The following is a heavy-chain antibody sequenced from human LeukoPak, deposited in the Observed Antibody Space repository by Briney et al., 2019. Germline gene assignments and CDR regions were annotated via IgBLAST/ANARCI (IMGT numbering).Heavy chain of an antibody. CDR2: IKSNTDGGAT. V-gene: IGHV3-15*01. D-gene: IGHD1-26*01. J-gene: IGHJ4*02. CDR1: GFTFRTAR. CDR3: TTDPKRELRDY. Sequence: GGSLRLSCTPSGFTFRTARLSRVRHAPGKGLEWVGRIKSNTDGGATDYAAPVQGRFTISRDDSKNTMYLQMNSLKAEDTALYYWTTDPKRELRDYWGQGTLVTVSS.